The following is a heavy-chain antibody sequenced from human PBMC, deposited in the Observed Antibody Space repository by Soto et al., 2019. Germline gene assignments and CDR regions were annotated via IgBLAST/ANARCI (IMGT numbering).Heavy chain of an antibody. Sequence: PGGSLRLSCAASGFNVSSTSMSWARQAPGKGLEWVGRIKSKTDGGTTDYAAPVKGRFTISRDDSKNTLYLQMNSLKTEDTAVYYCTSAYCSSTSCYAPDDAFDIWGQGTMVTVSS. J-gene: IGHJ3*02. CDR2: IKSKTDGGTT. CDR3: TSAYCSSTSCYAPDDAFDI. V-gene: IGHV3-15*01. CDR1: GFNVSSTS. D-gene: IGHD2-2*01.